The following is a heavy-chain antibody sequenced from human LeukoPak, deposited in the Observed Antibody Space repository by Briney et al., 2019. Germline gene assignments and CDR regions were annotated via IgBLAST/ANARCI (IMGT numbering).Heavy chain of an antibody. J-gene: IGHJ4*02. CDR3: GKGVMAAPGKLYFDD. Sequence: GGSLRLSCAASGFTFSNYGMSWVRQAPGKGLEWISSIRGSGANTYYADSVKGRFTISRDNSKNTLYLQMNSLRAEDTAVYYCGKGVMAAPGKLYFDDWGQGSLVTVSS. CDR1: GFTFSNYG. V-gene: IGHV3-23*01. CDR2: IRGSGANT. D-gene: IGHD6-13*01.